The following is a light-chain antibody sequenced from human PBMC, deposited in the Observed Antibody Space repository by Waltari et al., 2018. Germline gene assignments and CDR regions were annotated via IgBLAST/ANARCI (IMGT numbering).Light chain of an antibody. J-gene: IGKJ4*01. CDR3: QQYYSYPQALT. CDR1: QGISSY. V-gene: IGKV1-8*01. CDR2: AAS. Sequence: AIRMTQSPSSLSASTGDRVTITCRASQGISSYLAWYQQKPGKAPKLLIYAASTLQSGVLSRFSGSGSGTDFTLTISCLQSEDFATYYCQQYYSYPQALTFGGGTKVEIK.